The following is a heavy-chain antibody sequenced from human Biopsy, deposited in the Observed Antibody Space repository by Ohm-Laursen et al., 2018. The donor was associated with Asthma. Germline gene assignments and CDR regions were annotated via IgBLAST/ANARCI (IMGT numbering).Heavy chain of an antibody. D-gene: IGHD7-27*01. V-gene: IGHV1-2*06. CDR3: ARGSKIGRPRLVFNWVRTDYYYSLDV. CDR2: INPNGGAT. Sequence: ASVKVSCKASAYTFIGYHLHWVRQAPGEGLEWMGRINPNGGATIYAQKFQGRVTMTRDTSINTVYMELSSLRSDDTAVYYCARGSKIGRPRLVFNWVRTDYYYSLDVWGQGTTVTVSS. CDR1: AYTFIGYH. J-gene: IGHJ6*02.